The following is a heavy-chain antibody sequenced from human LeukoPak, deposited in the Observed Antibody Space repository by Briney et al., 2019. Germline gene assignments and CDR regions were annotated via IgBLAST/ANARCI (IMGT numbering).Heavy chain of an antibody. CDR1: GFTFSSYA. V-gene: IGHV3-23*01. CDR3: AKGSSWYLLQPTDY. CDR2: ISGSGGST. J-gene: IGHJ4*02. Sequence: GGSLRLSCAASGFTFSSYAMSWVRQAPGKGLEWGSAISGSGGSTYYADSVKGRFTISRDNSKNTLYLQMNSLRAEDTAVSYCAKGSSWYLLQPTDYWGQGTLVTVSS. D-gene: IGHD6-13*01.